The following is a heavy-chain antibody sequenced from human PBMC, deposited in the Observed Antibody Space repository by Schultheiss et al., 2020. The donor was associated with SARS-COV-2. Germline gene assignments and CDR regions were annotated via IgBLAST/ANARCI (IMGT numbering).Heavy chain of an antibody. CDR1: GGSISSGGYS. J-gene: IGHJ4*02. CDR2: IYHSGST. Sequence: SETLSLTCAVSGGSISSGGYSWSWIRQPPGKGLEWIGYIYHSGSTYYNPSLKSRVTISLDRSRNQFSLNLTSVTAADTAVYYCARGDDYGGFVDYWGQGTLVTVSS. CDR3: ARGDDYGGFVDY. V-gene: IGHV4-30-2*01. D-gene: IGHD4-23*01.